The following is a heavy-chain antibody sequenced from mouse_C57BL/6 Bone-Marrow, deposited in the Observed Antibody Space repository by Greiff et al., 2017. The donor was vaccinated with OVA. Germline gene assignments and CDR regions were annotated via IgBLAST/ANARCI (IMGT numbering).Heavy chain of an antibody. CDR2: IYPGSGST. J-gene: IGHJ1*03. V-gene: IGHV1-55*01. CDR3: ARGPITTVVATGYFDV. CDR1: GYTFTSYW. Sequence: VQLQQPGAELVKPGASVKMSCKASGYTFTSYWITWVKQRPGQGLEWIGDIYPGSGSTNYNEKFKSKATLTVDTSSSTAYMQLSSLTSEDSAVDYCARGPITTVVATGYFDVWGTGTTVTVSS. D-gene: IGHD1-1*01.